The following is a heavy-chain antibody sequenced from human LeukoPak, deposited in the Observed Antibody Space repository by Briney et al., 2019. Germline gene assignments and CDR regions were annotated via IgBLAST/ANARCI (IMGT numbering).Heavy chain of an antibody. J-gene: IGHJ4*02. CDR1: GGSISSGSYY. CDR3: ARHARRDSGNDY. Sequence: SETLSLTCTVSGGSISSGSYYWSWIRQPAGKGLEWIGRIYTSGSTNYNPSLKSRVTISVDTSKNQFSLKLSSVTAADTAVYYCARHARRDSGNDYWGQGTLVTVSS. CDR2: IYTSGST. D-gene: IGHD5-12*01. V-gene: IGHV4-61*02.